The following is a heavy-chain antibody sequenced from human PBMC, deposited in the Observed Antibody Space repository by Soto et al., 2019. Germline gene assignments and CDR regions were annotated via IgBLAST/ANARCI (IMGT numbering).Heavy chain of an antibody. J-gene: IGHJ6*02. D-gene: IGHD2-15*01. CDR3: ARVGEVVVAATPYYYGMDA. CDR2: INPNSGGT. CDR1: GYTFTGYY. Sequence: GGPVKVSCKASGYTFTGYYMHWVRQAPGQGLEWMGWINPNSGGTNYAQKFQGWVTMTRDTSISTAYMELSRLRSDDTAVYYCARVGEVVVAATPYYYGMDAWGQGTTVTVSS. V-gene: IGHV1-2*04.